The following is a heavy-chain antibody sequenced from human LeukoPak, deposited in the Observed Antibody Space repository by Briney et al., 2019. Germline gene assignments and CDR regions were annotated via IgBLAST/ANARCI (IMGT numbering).Heavy chain of an antibody. Sequence: ASVKVSCKASGYTFTSYGISWVRQAPGQGLEWMGWISAYNGNTNYAQKLQGRVTMTTDTSTSTAYMELRSLRSDGTAVYYCAREIEYCTNGVCFPWFDPWGQGTLVTVSS. CDR2: ISAYNGNT. D-gene: IGHD2-8*01. CDR3: AREIEYCTNGVCFPWFDP. V-gene: IGHV1-18*01. J-gene: IGHJ5*02. CDR1: GYTFTSYG.